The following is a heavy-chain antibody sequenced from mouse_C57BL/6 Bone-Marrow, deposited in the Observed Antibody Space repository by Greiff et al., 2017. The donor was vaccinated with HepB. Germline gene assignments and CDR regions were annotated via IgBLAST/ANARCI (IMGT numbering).Heavy chain of an antibody. V-gene: IGHV1-55*01. J-gene: IGHJ1*03. CDR1: GYTFTSYW. CDR3: ARDGYYVYWYFGV. Sequence: QVQLKQSGAELVKPGASVKMSCKASGYTFTSYWITWVKKRPGQGLEWIGDIYPGSGSTNYNEKFKSKATLTVDTSSSTAYMQLSRLTSEDSAVYSCARDGYYVYWYFGVWGTGTTVTVSS. D-gene: IGHD2-3*01. CDR2: IYPGSGST.